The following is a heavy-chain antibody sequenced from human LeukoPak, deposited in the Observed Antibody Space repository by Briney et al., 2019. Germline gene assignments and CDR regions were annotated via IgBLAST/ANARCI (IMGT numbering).Heavy chain of an antibody. D-gene: IGHD3-22*01. CDR1: GFTFSSYE. Sequence: GGSLRLSCAASGFTFSSYEMNWVRQAPGKGLEWVSYISSSGSTIYYADSVKGRFTISRDNAKNSLYLQMNSLRAEDTAVYYCARRDSQRGKYDSSGFFSIWGQGTLVTVSS. CDR2: ISSSGSTI. V-gene: IGHV3-48*03. J-gene: IGHJ4*02. CDR3: ARRDSQRGKYDSSGFFSI.